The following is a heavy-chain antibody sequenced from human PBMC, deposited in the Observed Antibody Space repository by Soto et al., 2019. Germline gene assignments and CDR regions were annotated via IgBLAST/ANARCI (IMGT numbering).Heavy chain of an antibody. Sequence: GGSLRLSCAASGFTFSSYAMSWVRQAPGKGLEWVSAISGSGGSTYYADSVKGRFTISRDNSKNTLYLQMNSLRAEDTAVYYCAKDLEILYWRGYGTDVWGQGTTVTVSS. CDR1: GFTFSSYA. V-gene: IGHV3-23*01. CDR2: ISGSGGST. D-gene: IGHD2-8*02. CDR3: AKDLEILYWRGYGTDV. J-gene: IGHJ6*02.